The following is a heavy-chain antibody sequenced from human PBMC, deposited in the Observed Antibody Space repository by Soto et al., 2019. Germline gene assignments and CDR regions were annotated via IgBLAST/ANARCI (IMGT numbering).Heavy chain of an antibody. CDR2: INHSGST. J-gene: IGHJ6*03. V-gene: IGHV4-34*01. CDR1: GGSCSGYY. Sequence: SETLSLTWGVEGGSCSGYYWSWISQPPGKWLEWIGEINHSGSTNYNPSLKSRVTISVDTSKNQFSLKLSSVTAADTAVYYCARGTYGDYDYYYYYMDVWGKGTTVTVSS. D-gene: IGHD4-17*01. CDR3: ARGTYGDYDYYYYYMDV.